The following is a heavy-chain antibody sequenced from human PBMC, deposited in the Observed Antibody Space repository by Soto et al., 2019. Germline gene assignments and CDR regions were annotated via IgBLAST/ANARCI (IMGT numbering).Heavy chain of an antibody. CDR1: GYTFTGCY. CDR3: AREAGYCSGGSCLYY. J-gene: IGHJ4*02. V-gene: IGHV1-2*04. Sequence: ASVKVSCKASGYTFTGCYMHWVRQAPGQGLEWMGWINPNSGGTNYAQKFQGWVTMTRDTSISTAYMELSRLRSDDTAVYYCAREAGYCSGGSCLYYWGLGTLVTVSS. D-gene: IGHD2-15*01. CDR2: INPNSGGT.